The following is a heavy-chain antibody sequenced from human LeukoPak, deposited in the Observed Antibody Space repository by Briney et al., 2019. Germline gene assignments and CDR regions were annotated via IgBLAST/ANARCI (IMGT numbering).Heavy chain of an antibody. CDR3: ARGYYYDSSGRGAFFDY. CDR2: INPSGGST. V-gene: IGHV1-46*01. CDR1: GYTFTSYY. J-gene: IGHJ4*02. D-gene: IGHD3-22*01. Sequence: ASVKVSCKASGYTFTSYYMHWVRQAPGQGLEWMGIINPSGGSTSYVEKFHGRVTMTRDTSASTVFMELSSLRSEDTAVYYCARGYYYDSSGRGAFFDYWGQGTLATVSS.